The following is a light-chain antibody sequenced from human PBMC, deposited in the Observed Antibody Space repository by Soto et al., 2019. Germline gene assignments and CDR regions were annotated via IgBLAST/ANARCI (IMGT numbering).Light chain of an antibody. V-gene: IGKV1-5*03. CDR1: QSLGSW. CDR2: KAS. J-gene: IGKJ2*01. CDR3: QQYKSYYT. Sequence: DIQMTQSPSTLSASIGDRVTIACRASQSLGSWLAWYQQKPGKAPKLLIYKASTLENRVPSRFSGSGSGTDFTITISSLQPDDFATYYCQQYKSYYTFGQGTKVDIK.